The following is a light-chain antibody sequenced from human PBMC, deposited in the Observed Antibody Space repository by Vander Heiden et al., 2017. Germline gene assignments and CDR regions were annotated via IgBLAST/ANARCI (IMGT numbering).Light chain of an antibody. J-gene: IGLJ2*01. CDR1: SSDVGYYEY. CDR3: SSYTISSTQV. V-gene: IGLV2-14*03. Sequence: QSALTQPASVSGSPGQSITISCSGTSSDVGYYEYVSWYQHHPVKAPKLLIYDVSARPSGFSHRFSGSKSGNTASLTISGLQDEDEGHYYCSSYTISSTQVFGGGTKLTVL. CDR2: DVS.